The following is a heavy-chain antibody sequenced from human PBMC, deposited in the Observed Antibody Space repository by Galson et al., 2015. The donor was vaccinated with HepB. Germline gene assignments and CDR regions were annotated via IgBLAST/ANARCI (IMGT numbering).Heavy chain of an antibody. J-gene: IGHJ4*02. CDR2: ISSSGSTI. CDR1: GFTVSDYY. Sequence: SLRLSCAASGFTVSDYYMSWIRQSPGKGLEWVSYISSSGSTIYYADSVKGRFTISRDNAKNSLYLQMNSLRAEDTAVYYCARDGRGSVSFDYWGQGTLVTVSS. V-gene: IGHV3-11*01. D-gene: IGHD3-10*01. CDR3: ARDGRGSVSFDY.